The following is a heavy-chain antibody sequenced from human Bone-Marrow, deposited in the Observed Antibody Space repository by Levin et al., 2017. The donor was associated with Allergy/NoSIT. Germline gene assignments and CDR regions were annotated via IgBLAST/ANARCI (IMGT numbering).Heavy chain of an antibody. CDR1: GGSISSGDHY. V-gene: IGHV4-30-4*01. J-gene: IGHJ5*02. Sequence: SETLSLTCTVSGGSISSGDHYWSWIRQPPGKGLEWIGYIYYSGSTYYNSSLKSRITISVDTSKNQFSLKVKSVTAADTAVYYCAKETIAVIPGVNIGEDPWGQGILVTVSS. D-gene: IGHD2-2*01. CDR3: AKETIAVIPGVNIGEDP. CDR2: IYYSGST.